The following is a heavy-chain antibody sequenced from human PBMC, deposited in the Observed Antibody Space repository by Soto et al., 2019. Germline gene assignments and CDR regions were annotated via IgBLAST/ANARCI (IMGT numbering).Heavy chain of an antibody. V-gene: IGHV4-30-4*01. J-gene: IGHJ5*02. D-gene: IGHD3-22*01. Sequence: QVQLQESGPGLVKPSQTLSLTCTVSGGSISSGDYYWSWIRQPPGKGLEWIGYIYYSGSTYYNPSLHTPGTISVDTSENHSSLKLRSVTAADTAVYYCAGVDYDSSGWFAPWCQGTRVTVSS. CDR3: AGVDYDSSGWFAP. CDR2: IYYSGST. CDR1: GGSISSGDYY.